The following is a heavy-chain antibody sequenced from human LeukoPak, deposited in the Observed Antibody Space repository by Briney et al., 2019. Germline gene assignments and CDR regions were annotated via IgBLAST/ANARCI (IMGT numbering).Heavy chain of an antibody. CDR2: INPNSGGT. V-gene: IGHV1-2*02. Sequence: ASVKVSCKASGYTFTGYYMHWVRQAPGQGLEWMGWINPNSGGTNYAQKFQGRVTMTRDTSVSTAYMELSRLRSDDTAVYYCASPLNYGSGGNDYWGQGTLVTVSS. CDR1: GYTFTGYY. CDR3: ASPLNYGSGGNDY. D-gene: IGHD3-10*01. J-gene: IGHJ4*02.